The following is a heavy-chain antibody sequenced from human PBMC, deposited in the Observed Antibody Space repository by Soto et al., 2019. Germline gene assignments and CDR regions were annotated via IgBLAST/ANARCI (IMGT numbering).Heavy chain of an antibody. V-gene: IGHV3-23*01. J-gene: IGHJ4*02. Sequence: EVQLLESGGGLVQPGGSLRLSCAASGFTFSSYAMSWVRQAPGKGLEWVSAISGSGGSTYYADSVKGRFTISRDNSKNTLYLQMNSLRAADTAVYYCAKARRGDYSKPTFDYWGQGTLVTVSS. CDR3: AKARRGDYSKPTFDY. CDR2: ISGSGGST. CDR1: GFTFSSYA. D-gene: IGHD4-4*01.